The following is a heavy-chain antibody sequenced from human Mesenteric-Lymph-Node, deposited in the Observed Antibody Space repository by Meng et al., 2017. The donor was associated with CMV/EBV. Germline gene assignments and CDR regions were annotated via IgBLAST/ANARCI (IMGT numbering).Heavy chain of an antibody. D-gene: IGHD2-15*01. CDR3: ARGSDIPVNNY. CDR2: INHSGVP. V-gene: IGHV4-34*01. Sequence: QVKLQQWGAGLLKPSESLSLTCAVYGGSFSGYYWSWMRQPPGKGLELIGEINHSGVPNYNPSLKSRVTISLDRSNNQFSLKLSSVTAEDTAVYYCARGSDIPVNNYWGQGTLVTVSS. J-gene: IGHJ4*02. CDR1: GGSFSGYY.